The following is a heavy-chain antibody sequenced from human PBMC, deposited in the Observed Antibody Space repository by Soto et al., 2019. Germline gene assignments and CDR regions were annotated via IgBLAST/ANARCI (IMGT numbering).Heavy chain of an antibody. V-gene: IGHV1-69*01. CDR1: GGTFNSYD. D-gene: IGHD3-22*01. CDR2: IIPIVETP. Sequence: QVQLVQSGAEVKKPGSSMKVSCKASGGTFNSYDINWVRQAPGQGLEWMGGIIPIVETPKYAQKFQGRVTISADESTNTVCMELSSLRSEDTAMYYCARLARPNYYYTSDFFKDNWFDPWGQGTMVTVSS. J-gene: IGHJ5*02. CDR3: ARLARPNYYYTSDFFKDNWFDP.